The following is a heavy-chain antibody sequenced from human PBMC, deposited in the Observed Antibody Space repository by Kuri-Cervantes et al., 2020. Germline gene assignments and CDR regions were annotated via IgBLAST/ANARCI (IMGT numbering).Heavy chain of an antibody. CDR2: ISYDGSNE. J-gene: IGHJ4*02. Sequence: GESLKISCAASGFTFSSYAMHRVRQAPGKGLEWVAVISYDGSNEYYADSVKGRFTISRDNSKNTLYLQMNSLRAEDTAVYYCARDQMPFGVAIPGVHWGQGTLVTVSS. D-gene: IGHD3-3*01. V-gene: IGHV3-30-3*01. CDR1: GFTFSSYA. CDR3: ARDQMPFGVAIPGVH.